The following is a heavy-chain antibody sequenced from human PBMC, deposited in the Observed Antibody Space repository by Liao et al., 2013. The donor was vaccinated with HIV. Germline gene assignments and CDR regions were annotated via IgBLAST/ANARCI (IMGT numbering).Heavy chain of an antibody. V-gene: IGHV4-61*10. Sequence: QVHLQESGPGLVKPSQTLSLTCTVSGGSISSGSYYWSWIRQPAGKGLEWIGYIYYSGSTNYNPSLKSRVTISVDTSKNQFSLKLSSVTAADTAVYYCVRAPITIFGVESNAFDIWGQGTMVTVSS. J-gene: IGHJ3*02. D-gene: IGHD3-3*01. CDR3: VRAPITIFGVESNAFDI. CDR1: GGSISSGSYY. CDR2: IYYSGST.